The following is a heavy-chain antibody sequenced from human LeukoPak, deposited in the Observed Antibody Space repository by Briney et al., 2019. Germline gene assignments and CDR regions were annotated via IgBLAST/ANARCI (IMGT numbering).Heavy chain of an antibody. CDR3: ARENGHSSGGPGFDY. CDR2: ISYSGST. Sequence: PSETLSLTCTVSGDSINSYYWTWIRQPPGKGLEWIGYISYSGSTNYNPSLKSRVTISVDTSKNQFSLRLRFVTAADTAVYYCARENGHSSGGPGFDYWGQGTLVTVSS. D-gene: IGHD6-19*01. J-gene: IGHJ4*02. CDR1: GDSINSYY. V-gene: IGHV4-59*01.